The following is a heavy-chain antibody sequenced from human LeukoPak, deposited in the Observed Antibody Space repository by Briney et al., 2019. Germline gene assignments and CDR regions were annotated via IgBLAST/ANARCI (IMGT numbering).Heavy chain of an antibody. Sequence: SETLSLTCTVSGGSISDYYWNWMRQPPGKGLEWIGYIYYSGRTNYNPSLKSRVSISVDTSKNQFSLKLSSVTAADTAVYYCARGGRWRTGLAGRFDYWGQGTLVTVSS. CDR2: IYYSGRT. V-gene: IGHV4-59*12. CDR1: GGSISDYY. J-gene: IGHJ4*02. CDR3: ARGGRWRTGLAGRFDY. D-gene: IGHD5-24*01.